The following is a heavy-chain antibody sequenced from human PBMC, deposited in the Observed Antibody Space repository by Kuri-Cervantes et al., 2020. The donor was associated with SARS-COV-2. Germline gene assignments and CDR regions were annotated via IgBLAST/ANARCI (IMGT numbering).Heavy chain of an antibody. CDR2: ILYDGSNK. Sequence: LSLTCAASGFTFTSHAMHWVRQAPGKGLEWVALILYDGSNKFYADSVKGRFTISRDNSKNTLYLQMNSLRAEDTAVYYCAKDQHGIVVVVAAIDYWGQGTLVTVSS. CDR3: AKDQHGIVVVVAAIDY. J-gene: IGHJ4*02. CDR1: GFTFTSHA. V-gene: IGHV3-30*18. D-gene: IGHD2-15*01.